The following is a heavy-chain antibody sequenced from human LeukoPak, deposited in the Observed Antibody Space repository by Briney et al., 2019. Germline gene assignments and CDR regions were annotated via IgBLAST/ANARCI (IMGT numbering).Heavy chain of an antibody. D-gene: IGHD5-12*01. V-gene: IGHV4-59*01. CDR3: ARGVVATVRYYYYMDV. CDR2: IYYSGST. CDR1: GGSISSYY. Sequence: PSETLSLTCTVSGGSISSYYWSWIRQPPGKGLEWIGYIYYSGSTNYNPSLKSRVTISVDTSKNQFSLKLSSVTAADTAVYYCARGVVATVRYYYYMDVWGKGTTVTVSS. J-gene: IGHJ6*03.